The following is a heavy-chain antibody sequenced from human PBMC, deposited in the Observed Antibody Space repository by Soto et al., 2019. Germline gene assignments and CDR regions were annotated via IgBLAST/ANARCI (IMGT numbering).Heavy chain of an antibody. D-gene: IGHD1-26*01. V-gene: IGHV4-30-2*01. J-gene: IGHJ4*02. CDR3: ARGGGSDSFDY. CDR2: INHLETT. CDR1: GASITDGGYS. Sequence: SETLSLTCTVSGASITDGGYSWSWIRQTPGKGLEWIGYINHLETTFYNPSFESRLTLSIDRAKNQFSLNLNSMSAADRAVYFCARGGGSDSFDYWGQGILVTVSS.